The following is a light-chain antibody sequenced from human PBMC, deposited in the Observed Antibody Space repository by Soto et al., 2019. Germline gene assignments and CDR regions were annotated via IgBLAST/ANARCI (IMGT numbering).Light chain of an antibody. Sequence: QSVLTQPASVSGSPGQSITISCTGTSSDVGSYNLVSWYQQHPGKALKLMIYEGSKRPSGVSNRFSGSKSGNTASLTISGLQAEDEADYYCCSYAGTYWVFGGGTKLTVL. V-gene: IGLV2-23*01. CDR2: EGS. J-gene: IGLJ3*02. CDR3: CSYAGTYWV. CDR1: SSDVGSYNL.